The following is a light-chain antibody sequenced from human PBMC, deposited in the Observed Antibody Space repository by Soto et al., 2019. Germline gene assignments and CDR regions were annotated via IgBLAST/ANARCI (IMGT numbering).Light chain of an antibody. CDR2: AAS. V-gene: IGKV3-20*01. J-gene: IGKJ1*01. CDR1: QSVSSSY. CDR3: QQHGSSRWS. Sequence: EDVLTQSPGTLSLSPGERTTLSCRASQSVSSSYLAWYQQKPGQAPRLLIYAASSRATGIPDRFSGSGSGTDFTLAISRLEPEDFAVYYCQQHGSSRWSFGQGTKVEIK.